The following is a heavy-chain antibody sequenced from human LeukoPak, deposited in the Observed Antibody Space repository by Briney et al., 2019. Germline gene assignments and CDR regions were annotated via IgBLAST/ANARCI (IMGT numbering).Heavy chain of an antibody. J-gene: IGHJ4*02. Sequence: AGRSLRLSCAASGISFRSYGMHWVRQAPGKGPEWVTFIWYDASNKYYAESVKGRFTISRDNSRNTVFLQMNSLRAEDTAIYYCATDISTHYFGSWGQGTLVTVSS. V-gene: IGHV3-33*01. CDR3: ATDISTHYFGS. CDR2: IWYDASNK. CDR1: GISFRSYG. D-gene: IGHD3-9*01.